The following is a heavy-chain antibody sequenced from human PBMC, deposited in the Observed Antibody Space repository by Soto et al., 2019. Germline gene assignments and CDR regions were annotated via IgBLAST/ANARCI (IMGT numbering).Heavy chain of an antibody. CDR3: ARGSYYDSSGYYGP. J-gene: IGHJ5*02. CDR1: GGSISSGGYY. Sequence: QVQLQESGPGLVKPSQTLSLTCTVSGGSISSGGYYWSWIRQHPRKGLEWIGYIYYSGSTYYNPSLKSRVTISVDTSKNQFSLKLSSVTVADTAVYYCARGSYYDSSGYYGPWGQGTLVTVSS. CDR2: IYYSGST. D-gene: IGHD3-22*01. V-gene: IGHV4-31*03.